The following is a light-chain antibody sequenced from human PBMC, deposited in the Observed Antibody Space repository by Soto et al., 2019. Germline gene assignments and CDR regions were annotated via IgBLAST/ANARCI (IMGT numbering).Light chain of an antibody. J-gene: IGKJ1*01. Sequence: DIVMTQSPLSLPVTPGEPASISCRSSQSLLHSNGYNYLDWYQQKPGQSPQILIYLGSNRASGVPDRLIGSGSGTDFTLTISRVEAEDVGVYYCMQALQTRWTFGQGTKVEIK. CDR2: LGS. CDR3: MQALQTRWT. V-gene: IGKV2-28*01. CDR1: QSLLHSNGYNY.